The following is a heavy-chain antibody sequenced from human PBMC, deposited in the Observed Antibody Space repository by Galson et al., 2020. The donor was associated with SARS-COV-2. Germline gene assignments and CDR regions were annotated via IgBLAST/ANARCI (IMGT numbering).Heavy chain of an antibody. D-gene: IGHD3-10*01. J-gene: IGHJ4*02. CDR3: AQIWSRYGNYGYHYYFDY. V-gene: IGHV2-26*01. Sequence: KMSGPTLVKPTETLTLTCTVSGFSLNNNRMGVTWIRQPPGKALEWLAHIFSNDKKSYSTSLKNRLTLSMDTSKSQVVLSMTSMDPDDTATYCCAQIWSRYGNYGYHYYFDYWGQGTLVTVSS. CDR2: IFSNDKK. CDR1: GFSLNNNRMG.